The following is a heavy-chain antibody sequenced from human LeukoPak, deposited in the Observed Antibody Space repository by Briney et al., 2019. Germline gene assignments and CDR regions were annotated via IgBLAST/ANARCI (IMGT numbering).Heavy chain of an antibody. D-gene: IGHD3-22*01. V-gene: IGHV3-23*01. Sequence: GGSLRLSCAASGFTFSNYGMSWVRQAPGKGLEWVSAISGSGDSTYYADSVKGRFTISRDNSKNTLYLQMNSLRAEDTAIYYCAKDMYYDSSGPVFDYWGQGTLVTVS. CDR1: GFTFSNYG. CDR2: ISGSGDST. CDR3: AKDMYYDSSGPVFDY. J-gene: IGHJ4*02.